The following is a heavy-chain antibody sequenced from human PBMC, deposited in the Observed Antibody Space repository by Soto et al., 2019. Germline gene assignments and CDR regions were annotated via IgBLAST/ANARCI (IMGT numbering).Heavy chain of an antibody. J-gene: IGHJ4*02. CDR2: VYQTGST. CDR1: GYSISNGYY. Sequence: SETLSLTCTVSGYSISNGYYWAWIRQSPGKGLEWIGSVYQTGSTSYNPSLESRVTILVDIAKNHFSLRLNSVTAADTAVYFCAREKGHSNPFDFWGPGMLVTVPQ. CDR3: AREKGHSNPFDF. D-gene: IGHD4-4*01. V-gene: IGHV4-38-2*02.